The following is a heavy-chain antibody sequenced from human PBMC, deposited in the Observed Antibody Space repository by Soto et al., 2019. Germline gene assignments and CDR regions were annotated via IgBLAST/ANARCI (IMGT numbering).Heavy chain of an antibody. CDR3: ARDLSDYDSSGQGYYYYGMDV. CDR1: GYTFTGYY. J-gene: IGHJ6*02. D-gene: IGHD3-22*01. V-gene: IGHV1-2*02. Sequence: ASVKVSCKASGYTFTGYYMHWVQQAPGQGLEWMGWINPNSGGTNYAQKFQGRVTMTRDTSISTAYMELSRLRSDDTAVYYCARDLSDYDSSGQGYYYYGMDVWGQGTTVTVSS. CDR2: INPNSGGT.